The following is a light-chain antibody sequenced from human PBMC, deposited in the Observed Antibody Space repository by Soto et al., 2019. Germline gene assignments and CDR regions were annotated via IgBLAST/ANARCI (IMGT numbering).Light chain of an antibody. CDR1: SSDVGGYNH. V-gene: IGLV2-8*01. Sequence: QSALTQPPSASGSPGQSVTISCTGTSSDVGGYNHVSWYQQHPDKAPKLMIYEVSKRSSGVPDRFSGSKSGNTASLTVSGRQAEYEADYYCSSYAGSNIWVFGGGTKLTVL. CDR3: SSYAGSNIWV. J-gene: IGLJ3*02. CDR2: EVS.